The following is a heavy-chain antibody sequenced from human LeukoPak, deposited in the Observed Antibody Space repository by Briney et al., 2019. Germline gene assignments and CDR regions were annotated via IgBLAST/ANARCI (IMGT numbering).Heavy chain of an antibody. CDR3: ARYSGTFSNSYFDC. V-gene: IGHV3-66*01. CDR2: IYSGRST. CDR1: GFTFSSND. J-gene: IGHJ4*02. Sequence: GGSLRLSCAASGFTFSSNDMSWVRQAPGKGLEWVSLIYSGRSTYYADSVKGRFIISRDNSKNTLYLQMNSLRAEDTAVYYCARYSGTFSNSYFDCWGQGTLVTVSS. D-gene: IGHD1-26*01.